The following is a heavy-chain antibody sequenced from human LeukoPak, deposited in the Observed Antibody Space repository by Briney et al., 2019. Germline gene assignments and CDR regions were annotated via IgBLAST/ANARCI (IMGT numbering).Heavy chain of an antibody. J-gene: IGHJ5*02. CDR1: GGTFSSYA. V-gene: IGHV1-69*05. CDR3: ARARLLHYDSSGYQYNWFDP. D-gene: IGHD3-22*01. Sequence: ASVKVSCKASGGTFSSYAISWVRQAPGQGLEWMGGIIPIFGTANYAQKFQGRVTITTDESTSTAYMELSSLRSEDTAVYYCARARLLHYDSSGYQYNWFDPWGQGTLVTVSS. CDR2: IIPIFGTA.